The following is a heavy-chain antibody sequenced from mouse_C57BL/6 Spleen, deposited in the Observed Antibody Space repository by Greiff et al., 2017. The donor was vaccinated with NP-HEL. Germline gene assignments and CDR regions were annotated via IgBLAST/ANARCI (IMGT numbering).Heavy chain of an antibody. CDR3: ARYSLYGFFDY. Sequence: EVHLVESEGGLVQPGSSMKLSCTASGFTFSDYYMAWVRQVPEKGLEWVANINSDGSSTYYLDSLKSRFIISRDNAKNILYLQMSSLKSEDTATYYCARYSLYGFFDYWGQGTTLTVSS. V-gene: IGHV5-16*01. CDR2: INSDGSST. J-gene: IGHJ2*01. CDR1: GFTFSDYY. D-gene: IGHD1-1*01.